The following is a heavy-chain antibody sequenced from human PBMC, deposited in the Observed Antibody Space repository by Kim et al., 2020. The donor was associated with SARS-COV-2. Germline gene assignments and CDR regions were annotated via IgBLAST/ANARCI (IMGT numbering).Heavy chain of an antibody. V-gene: IGHV3-49*02. J-gene: IGHJ6*03. Sequence: EYPPSVKDRFTVSRDDSNSVAYLQLNSMRSEDTAVYYCARSRRAFEDMDAWGKGTTVTVSS. CDR3: ARSRRAFEDMDA. D-gene: IGHD3-9*01.